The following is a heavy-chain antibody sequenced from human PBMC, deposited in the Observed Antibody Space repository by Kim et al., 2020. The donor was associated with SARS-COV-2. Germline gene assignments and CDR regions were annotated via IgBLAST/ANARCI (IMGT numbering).Heavy chain of an antibody. J-gene: IGHJ4*02. CDR2: IYPGDSDT. Sequence: GESLKISCKGSGYSFTSYWIGWVRQMPGKGLEWMGIIYPGDSDTRYSPSFQGQVTISADKSISTAYLQWSSLKASDTAMYYCARQRGYGSGSYYNVLVDYWGQGTLVTVSS. CDR3: ARQRGYGSGSYYNVLVDY. D-gene: IGHD3-10*01. CDR1: GYSFTSYW. V-gene: IGHV5-51*01.